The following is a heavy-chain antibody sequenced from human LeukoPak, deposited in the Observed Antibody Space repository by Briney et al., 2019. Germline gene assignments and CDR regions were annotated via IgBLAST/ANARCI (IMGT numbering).Heavy chain of an antibody. D-gene: IGHD2-15*01. CDR1: GYTFTGYY. V-gene: IGHV1-2*02. J-gene: IGHJ5*02. CDR2: INHNSGGT. CDR3: ARDSCSGGSCTSPWFDP. Sequence: GASVKVSCMASGYTFTGYYMHWVRQAPGQGLEWMGWINHNSGGTNYAQKFQGRVTMTRDTSISTAYMELSRLRSDDTAVYYCARDSCSGGSCTSPWFDPWGERTLVTVSS.